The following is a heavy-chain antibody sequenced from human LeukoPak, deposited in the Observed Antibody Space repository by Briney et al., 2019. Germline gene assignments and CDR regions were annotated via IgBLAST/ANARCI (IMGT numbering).Heavy chain of an antibody. CDR3: ARAESSGQEPYIDY. CDR1: GGSISSYY. CDR2: IYYSGST. D-gene: IGHD6-19*01. V-gene: IGHV4-59*01. Sequence: SETLSLTCTVSGGSISSYYWSWIRQPPGKGLEGIGYIYYSGSTNYNPSLKSRVTISVDTSKNQFSLKLISVTAADTAVYYCARAESSGQEPYIDYWGQGTLVTVSS. J-gene: IGHJ4*02.